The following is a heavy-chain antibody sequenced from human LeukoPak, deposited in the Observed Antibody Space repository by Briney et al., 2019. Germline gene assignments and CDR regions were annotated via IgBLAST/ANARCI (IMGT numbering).Heavy chain of an antibody. V-gene: IGHV1-2*02. CDR3: ANSDWSNDAFDI. CDR2: FNPNSGGT. D-gene: IGHD6-19*01. Sequence: ASVKVSCKASGYTFTGHYIHWVRQAPGQGLEWMGWFNPNSGGTNYAQRFQGRVTMTRDTSISIAYMDVSSLRSDDTAIYYCANSDWSNDAFDIWGQGTMVTVSP. J-gene: IGHJ3*02. CDR1: GYTFTGHY.